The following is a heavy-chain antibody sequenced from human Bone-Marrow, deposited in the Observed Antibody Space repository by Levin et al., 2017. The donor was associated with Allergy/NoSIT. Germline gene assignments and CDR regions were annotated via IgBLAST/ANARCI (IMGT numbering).Heavy chain of an antibody. V-gene: IGHV3-23*01. CDR1: GFTFGSYA. Sequence: GGSLRLSCVYSGFTFGSYAMTWVRQTPDNGLEWVSSISDNGAGTYYADSVKGRFTISRDNSKNTLYLQMNSLRAADTAVYYCAKAPPAVAGYYFDNWGQGTLVTVSS. CDR2: ISDNGAGT. D-gene: IGHD4-23*01. CDR3: AKAPPAVAGYYFDN. J-gene: IGHJ4*02.